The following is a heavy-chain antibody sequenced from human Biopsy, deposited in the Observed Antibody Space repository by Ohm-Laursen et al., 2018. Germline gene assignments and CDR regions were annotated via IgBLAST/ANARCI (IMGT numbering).Heavy chain of an antibody. CDR2: IFTSGST. V-gene: IGHV4-4*07. CDR3: AKGYTDYSDSSGFSYYFRY. CDR1: ASSICDYY. J-gene: IGHJ4*02. Sequence: TLSLTCAASASSICDYYCVRIRQPAGKGLEWIVLIFTSGSTTYNPSLRVRVTMSVDTSKNQFTLNLSSVTAADTAMYYCAKGYTDYSDSSGFSYYFRYWGQGTLVTVSS. D-gene: IGHD3-22*01.